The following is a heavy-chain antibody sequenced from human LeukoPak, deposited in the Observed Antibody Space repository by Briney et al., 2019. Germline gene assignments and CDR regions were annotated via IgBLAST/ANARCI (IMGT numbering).Heavy chain of an antibody. CDR3: ARDKIVGATIFDC. CDR1: GFTFSSHD. V-gene: IGHV3-30*03. Sequence: GGSLRLSCAASGFTFSSHDMHWVRQAPGKGLEWVAIISYDGGKKDYADSVKGRFTISRDNAKNSLYLQMNSLRAEDTAVYYCARDKIVGATIFDCWGQGTLVTVSS. CDR2: ISYDGGKK. D-gene: IGHD1-26*01. J-gene: IGHJ4*02.